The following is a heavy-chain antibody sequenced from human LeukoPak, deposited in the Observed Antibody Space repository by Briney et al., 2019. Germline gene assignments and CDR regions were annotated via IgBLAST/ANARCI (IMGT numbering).Heavy chain of an antibody. D-gene: IGHD3-10*01. CDR3: ARLRRYGSGTYYFDY. CDR2: IYPDESDT. J-gene: IGHJ4*02. CDR1: GFSFTDYW. Sequence: GESLKISCQCSGFSFTDYWIGWVRQMPGKGLEWMGIIYPDESDTRYSPSFQGQVTISADMSITTAYLQWSSLKASDTAIYFCARLRRYGSGTYYFDYWGQGTLVTVSS. V-gene: IGHV5-51*01.